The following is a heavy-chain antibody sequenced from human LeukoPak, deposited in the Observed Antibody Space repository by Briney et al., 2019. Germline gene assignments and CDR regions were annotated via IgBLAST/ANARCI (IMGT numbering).Heavy chain of an antibody. CDR2: IYTSGST. D-gene: IGHD3-10*01. V-gene: IGHV4-4*07. Sequence: SETLSLTCTVSGGSISSYYWSWIRQPAGKGLEWIGRIYTSGSTNYNPSLKSRVTMSVDTSKNQFSLKLSSVTAADTAVYYCARDRGPPNYYYYMDVWGKGTTVTVSS. CDR3: ARDRGPPNYYYYMDV. J-gene: IGHJ6*03. CDR1: GGSISSYY.